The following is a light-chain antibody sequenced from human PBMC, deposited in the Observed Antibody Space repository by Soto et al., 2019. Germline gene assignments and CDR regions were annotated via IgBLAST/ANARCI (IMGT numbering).Light chain of an antibody. CDR3: NSYTSSSTLV. Sequence: QSALTQPASVSGSPGQSVTISCTGTSSDVGGYNYVSWYQQHPGKAPKLMIYDVINRPSGVSDRFSGSKSGNTASLTISGLQAEDEADYYCNSYTSSSTLVFGGGTKLTVL. CDR1: SSDVGGYNY. J-gene: IGLJ2*01. CDR2: DVI. V-gene: IGLV2-14*01.